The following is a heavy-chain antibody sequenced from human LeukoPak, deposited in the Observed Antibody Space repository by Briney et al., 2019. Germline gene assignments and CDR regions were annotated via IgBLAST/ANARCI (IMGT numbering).Heavy chain of an antibody. CDR2: ISSSGCTI. Sequence: KTGGSLRLSCAASGFTFSDYYMSWIRQAPGKGLEWVSYISSSGCTIYYADSVKGRFTISRDNAKNSLYLQMNSLRAEDTAVYYCARSADCSSTSCSYDYWGQGTLVTVSS. V-gene: IGHV3-11*01. CDR3: ARSADCSSTSCSYDY. CDR1: GFTFSDYY. D-gene: IGHD2-2*01. J-gene: IGHJ4*02.